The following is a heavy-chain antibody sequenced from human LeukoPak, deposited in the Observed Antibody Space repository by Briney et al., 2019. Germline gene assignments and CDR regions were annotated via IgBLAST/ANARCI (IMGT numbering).Heavy chain of an antibody. V-gene: IGHV7-4-1*02. CDR2: INSNTGNQ. J-gene: IGHJ4*02. Sequence: GASVKVSCKASGYTFTSYAMNWVRQAPGQGLEWMGWINSNTGNQMYAQGFTGRFVFSLDTSVSTAYLQISSLKAEDTAVYYCARVVRGSSGYRYYFDYWGQGTLVTVSS. CDR1: GYTFTSYA. CDR3: ARVVRGSSGYRYYFDY. D-gene: IGHD3-22*01.